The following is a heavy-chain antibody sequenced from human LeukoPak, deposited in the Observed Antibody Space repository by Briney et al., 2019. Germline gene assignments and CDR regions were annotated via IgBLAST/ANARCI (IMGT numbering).Heavy chain of an antibody. J-gene: IGHJ3*01. V-gene: IGHV3-23*01. CDR1: GFNFGTYA. CDR3: AKGGGRPLDDAFDV. CDR2: ILNNGVST. Sequence: GGSLRLSCAASGFNFGTYAMTWVRQAPGMGLEWVSTILNNGVSTYHADSVKGRFTISRDNSRNTLHLQMDSLRAEDTAIYYCAKGGGRPLDDAFDVWGQGTMVTVSS.